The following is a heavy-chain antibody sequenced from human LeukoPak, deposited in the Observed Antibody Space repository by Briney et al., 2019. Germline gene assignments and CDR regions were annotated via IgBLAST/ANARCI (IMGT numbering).Heavy chain of an antibody. Sequence: SETLSLTCTVSGGSISSYYWSWIRQPAGKGLEWIGRIYTSGSTNYNPSLKSRVTMSVDTSKNQFSLKLSSVTAADTAVYYCARDLSASLLWFGEGPMNAFDIWGQGTMVTVSS. V-gene: IGHV4-4*07. CDR2: IYTSGST. D-gene: IGHD3-10*01. CDR1: GGSISSYY. CDR3: ARDLSASLLWFGEGPMNAFDI. J-gene: IGHJ3*02.